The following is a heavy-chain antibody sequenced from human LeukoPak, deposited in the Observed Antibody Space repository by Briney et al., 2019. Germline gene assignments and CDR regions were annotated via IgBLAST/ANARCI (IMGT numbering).Heavy chain of an antibody. D-gene: IGHD3-10*01. CDR1: GFTVTNNW. Sequence: GGSLRLSCAASGFTVTNNWMHWVRQAPGKGLVWVARIKSDGTGTIYADSVKGRFTISRDIAKNTLYLQMNSLGADDTAVYYCARDGSYKFDYWGQGTLVTVSS. J-gene: IGHJ4*02. CDR3: ARDGSYKFDY. CDR2: IKSDGTGT. V-gene: IGHV3-74*01.